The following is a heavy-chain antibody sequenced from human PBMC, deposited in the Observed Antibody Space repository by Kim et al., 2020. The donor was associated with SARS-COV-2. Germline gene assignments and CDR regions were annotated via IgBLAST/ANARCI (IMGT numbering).Heavy chain of an antibody. D-gene: IGHD3-3*01. CDR2: IRFGSTYT. CDR3: ARDVEDITRFGKIWYID. Sequence: GGSLRLSCSTSGFTFSDYYMSWVRQAPGKGLEWLSYIRFGSTYTNYADSVKGRFTISRDNAKNTLFLQMNNLRAEDTGTYFCARDVEDITRFGKIWYID. V-gene: IGHV3-11*06. CDR1: GFTFSDYY. J-gene: IGHJ2*01.